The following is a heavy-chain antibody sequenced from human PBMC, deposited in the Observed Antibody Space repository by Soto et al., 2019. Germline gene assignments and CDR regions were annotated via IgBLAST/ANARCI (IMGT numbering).Heavy chain of an antibody. V-gene: IGHV3-30-3*01. CDR1: GFTFSSYA. D-gene: IGHD2-21*02. CDR3: AREGVVTALRGGYGMDV. CDR2: ISYDGSNR. J-gene: IGHJ6*02. Sequence: QVQLVESGGGVVQPGRSLRLSCAASGFTFSSYAMHWVRQAPGKGLEWVAVISYDGSNRYYADSVKGRFTISRDNSXNXLDLQMNSLRAEDTAVYYCAREGVVTALRGGYGMDVWGQGTTVTVSS.